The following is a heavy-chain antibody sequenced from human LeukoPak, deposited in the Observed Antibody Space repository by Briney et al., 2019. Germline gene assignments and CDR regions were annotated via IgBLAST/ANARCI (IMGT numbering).Heavy chain of an antibody. CDR2: LYSAGNT. CDR1: GFTVSSNY. D-gene: IGHD2/OR15-2a*01. V-gene: IGHV3-66*02. CDR3: ARAREYLAIDY. Sequence: GGSLRLSCAASGFTVSSNYMNWVRQAPGKGLEWVSVLYSAGNTFYADSVKGRFTISRDNSKNTLYLQMNSLRPEDTAVYYCARAREYLAIDYWGQGTLVTVPS. J-gene: IGHJ4*02.